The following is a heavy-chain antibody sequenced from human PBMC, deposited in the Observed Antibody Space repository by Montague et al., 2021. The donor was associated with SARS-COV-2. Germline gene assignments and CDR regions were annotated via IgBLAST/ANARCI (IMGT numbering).Heavy chain of an antibody. CDR3: ARGVHSRMAVVVIAIYSMDV. V-gene: IGHV4-31*03. Sequence: TLSLTCTVSGGSISSGSFYWSWLRQPPGKGLEWIGIIYYSGSTYYNPSLKSRVTISIDTSKNQFSLKLSSVTAADTAVYYCARGVHSRMAVVVIAIYSMDVWGQGTLVTVSS. D-gene: IGHD2-21*01. CDR2: IYYSGST. CDR1: GGSISSGSFY. J-gene: IGHJ4*01.